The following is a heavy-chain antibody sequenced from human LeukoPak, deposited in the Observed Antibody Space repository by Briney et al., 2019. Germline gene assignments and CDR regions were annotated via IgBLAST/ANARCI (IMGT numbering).Heavy chain of an antibody. V-gene: IGHV3-11*04. CDR2: ISSSGSTI. CDR1: GFTFSDYY. Sequence: GGSLRLSCAASGFTFSDYYMSWIRQAPGKGLEWVSYISSSGSTIYYADSVKGRVTISRDNAKNSLYLQMNSLRAEDTALYYCARYKNYGDYVFYYYYYMDVWGKGTTVTVSS. CDR3: ARYKNYGDYVFYYYYYMDV. J-gene: IGHJ6*03. D-gene: IGHD4-17*01.